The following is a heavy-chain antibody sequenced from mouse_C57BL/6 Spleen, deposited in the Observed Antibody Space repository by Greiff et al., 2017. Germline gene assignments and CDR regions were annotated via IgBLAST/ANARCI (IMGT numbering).Heavy chain of an antibody. CDR2: IDPEDGDT. V-gene: IGHV14-1*01. D-gene: IGHD3-2*02. J-gene: IGHJ1*03. Sequence: VQLQQSGAELVRPGASVKLSCTASGFTFKDYYMHWVKQRPEQGLEWIGRIDPEDGDTEYVPKFQGKATMTADKSSNTAYLQLSSRTSADAAVYYCSTGADQAHWYFDVWGTGTTGTVSS. CDR1: GFTFKDYY. CDR3: STGADQAHWYFDV.